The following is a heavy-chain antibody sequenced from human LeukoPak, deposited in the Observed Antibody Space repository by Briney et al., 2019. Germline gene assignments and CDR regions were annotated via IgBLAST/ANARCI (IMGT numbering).Heavy chain of an antibody. V-gene: IGHV4-30-2*01. D-gene: IGHD2-2*01. Sequence: PSQTLSLTCTVSGGSISSGGYYWSWIRQPPGKGLEWIGYIYHSGSTYYNPSLKSRVTISVDRSKNQFSLKLSSVTAADTAVYYCARGGGVYQLLFKPWSGYPQSGYFDYWGQGTLVTVSS. J-gene: IGHJ4*02. CDR2: IYHSGST. CDR1: GGSISSGGYY. CDR3: ARGGGVYQLLFKPWSGYPQSGYFDY.